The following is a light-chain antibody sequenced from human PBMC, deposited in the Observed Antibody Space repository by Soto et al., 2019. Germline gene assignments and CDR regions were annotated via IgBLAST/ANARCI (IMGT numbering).Light chain of an antibody. J-gene: IGLJ7*01. CDR1: SGDVGNYNL. CDR3: CSYIGSSTV. Sequence: QSALTQPASVSGSPGQSITISCTGVSGDVGNYNLVSWYQQHPAKAPKLIIYEDDKRPSGVSNRFSGSKSGDTASLTISGLQSEDEAAYYCCSYIGSSTVFGGGTQLTVL. V-gene: IGLV2-23*01. CDR2: EDD.